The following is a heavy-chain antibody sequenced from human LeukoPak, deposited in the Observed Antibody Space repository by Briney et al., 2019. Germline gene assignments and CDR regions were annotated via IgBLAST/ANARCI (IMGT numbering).Heavy chain of an antibody. CDR2: INHSGST. V-gene: IGHV4-34*01. D-gene: IGHD6-6*01. CDR3: ARSHEAALFDY. J-gene: IGHJ4*02. Sequence: SETPSLTCAVYGGSFSGYYWSWIRQPPGKGLEWIGEINHSGSTNYNPSLKSRVTISVDTSKNQFSLKLSSVTAADTAVYYCARSHEAALFDYWGQGTLVTVSS. CDR1: GGSFSGYY.